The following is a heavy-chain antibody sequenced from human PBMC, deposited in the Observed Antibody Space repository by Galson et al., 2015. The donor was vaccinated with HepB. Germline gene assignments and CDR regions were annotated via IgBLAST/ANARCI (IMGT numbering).Heavy chain of an antibody. CDR3: ARGFHLAVARPARILDY. J-gene: IGHJ4*02. CDR1: GYTFSNYA. D-gene: IGHD2-2*01. Sequence: SVKVSCKASGYTFSNYAMHWVRQAPGQRLEWMGWINAGNGNTRYSQNFQGRVAITRDTSATTTYMELRGLRSEDTAVFYCARGFHLAVARPARILDYWGQGTLVTVSS. V-gene: IGHV1-3*01. CDR2: INAGNGNT.